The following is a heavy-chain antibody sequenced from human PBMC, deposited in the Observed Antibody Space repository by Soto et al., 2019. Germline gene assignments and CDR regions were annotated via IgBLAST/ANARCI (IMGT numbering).Heavy chain of an antibody. CDR1: GGSIGSGDYY. CDR2: IRYSGNT. D-gene: IGHD2-2*01. CDR3: VGRKRVENRSANSCYVTD. Sequence: QLQLQESGPGLVKPSETLSLTCTVFGGSIGSGDYYGGWIRQPPGKGLEWIGSIRYSGNTFYSPSLKSRVTISVDTSKNQLSLRLNSVTATDTALYFCVGRKRVENRSANSCYVTDWGQGTLVTVSS. J-gene: IGHJ4*02. V-gene: IGHV4-39*01.